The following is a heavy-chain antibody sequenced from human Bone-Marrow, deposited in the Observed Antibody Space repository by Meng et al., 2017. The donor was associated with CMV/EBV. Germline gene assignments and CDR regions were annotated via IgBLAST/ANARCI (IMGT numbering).Heavy chain of an antibody. CDR3: ARLHAFDI. J-gene: IGHJ3*02. CDR2: INHSGST. Sequence: SETLSLTCTVSGGSISSSSYYWSWIRQPPGKGLEWIGEINHSGSTNYNPSLKSRVTISVDTSKNQFSLKLSSVTAADTAVYYCARLHAFDIWGQGTMVTVSS. CDR1: GGSISSSSYY. V-gene: IGHV4-39*07.